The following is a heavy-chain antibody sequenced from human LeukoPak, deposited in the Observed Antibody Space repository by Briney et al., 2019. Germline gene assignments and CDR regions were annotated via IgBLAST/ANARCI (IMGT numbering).Heavy chain of an antibody. Sequence: LETLSLTCTVSGGSFSSSGYYWGWIRQPPGKGLEWFGSISYSGSTYYNPSLKSRVTISVDTSKNQFSLKLRSVTAADTALYYCARLARPARTGFDYWGQGTLVTVSS. CDR2: ISYSGST. D-gene: IGHD1-14*01. CDR1: GGSFSSSGYY. CDR3: ARLARPARTGFDY. J-gene: IGHJ4*02. V-gene: IGHV4-39*01.